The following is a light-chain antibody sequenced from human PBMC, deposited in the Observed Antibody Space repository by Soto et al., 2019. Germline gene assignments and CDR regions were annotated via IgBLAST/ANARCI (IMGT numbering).Light chain of an antibody. Sequence: VFTQSPSTLSLSPGAIATLSCRASQTLSNYLAWYQKKPGQAPRLLIYDTSNKATGIPARFSGSGSGTDLTITISSLEPEDCAVYYCQQRYNWPATFGQGTRLDIK. J-gene: IGKJ5*01. CDR1: QTLSNY. CDR2: DTS. V-gene: IGKV3-11*01. CDR3: QQRYNWPAT.